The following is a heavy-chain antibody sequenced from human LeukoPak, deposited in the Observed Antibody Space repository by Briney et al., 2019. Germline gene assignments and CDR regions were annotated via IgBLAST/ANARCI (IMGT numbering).Heavy chain of an antibody. CDR2: IDGSGGTT. D-gene: IGHD6-13*01. V-gene: IGHV3-48*04. J-gene: IGHJ5*02. CDR1: GFSFSSQN. Sequence: GGSLRLSCAASGFSFSSQNMNWVRQAPGKGLEWISYIDGSGGTTHYADSVGGRFTISRDNAKNSLYLQMNSLRVDDSALYYCARGYGGSWLQSWGPGTLVTVSS. CDR3: ARGYGGSWLQS.